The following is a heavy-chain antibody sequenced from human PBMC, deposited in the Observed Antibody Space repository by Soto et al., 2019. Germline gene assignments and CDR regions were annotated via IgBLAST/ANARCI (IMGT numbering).Heavy chain of an antibody. D-gene: IGHD3-16*01. CDR1: GFTFNSYG. J-gene: IGHJ3*02. V-gene: IGHV3-30*18. CDR2: ISYDENHK. Sequence: QVQLVESGGGVVQPGRSLRLSCAASGFTFNSYGMHWVRQAPGKGLEWVAVISYDENHKYYADSVKGRFSISRDNSKNTLYLQMNSLRAEDTAVYYCAKDLNSGLIRGILGFDIWGQGTMVTVSS. CDR3: AKDLNSGLIRGILGFDI.